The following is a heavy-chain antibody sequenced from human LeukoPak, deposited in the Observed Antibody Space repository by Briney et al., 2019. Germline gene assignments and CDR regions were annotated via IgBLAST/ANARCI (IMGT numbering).Heavy chain of an antibody. V-gene: IGHV1-2*02. J-gene: IGHJ6*03. CDR1: GYTFSGYY. CDR3: ARLSGGDSTLSEFIYYYMDV. Sequence: ASVKASCKASGYTFSGYYMYWVRRAPGQGGEWMGWMNPNIGATTLAQKFQGRVTMTRDTSTSNTYMDLSSLRSDDTAVYYCARLSGGDSTLSEFIYYYMDVWGEGTTVIVSS. CDR2: MNPNIGAT. D-gene: IGHD6-13*01.